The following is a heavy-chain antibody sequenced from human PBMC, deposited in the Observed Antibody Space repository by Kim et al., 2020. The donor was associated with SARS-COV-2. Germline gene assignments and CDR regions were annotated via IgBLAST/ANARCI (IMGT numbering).Heavy chain of an antibody. D-gene: IGHD3-10*01. CDR2: ISGSGGST. CDR1: GFTFSSYA. V-gene: IGHV3-23*01. Sequence: GGSLRLSCAASGFTFSSYAMSWVRQAPGKGLEWVSAISGSGGSTYYADSVKGRFTISRDNTKNTLYLQMNSLRAEDTAVYYCAKVDECYDVSGDIEWAIDYWGQGTLVTVSS. CDR3: AKVDECYDVSGDIEWAIDY. J-gene: IGHJ4*02.